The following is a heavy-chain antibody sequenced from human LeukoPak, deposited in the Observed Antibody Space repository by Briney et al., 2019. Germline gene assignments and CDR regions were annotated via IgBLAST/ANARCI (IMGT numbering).Heavy chain of an antibody. CDR1: GYTFTSYA. CDR3: ARALYYYDSSGYGYYYYYYGMDV. Sequence: ASVKVSCKDSGYTFTSYAMNWVRQAPGQGLEWMGWINTNTGNPTYAQGFTGRFVFSLDTSVSTAYLQISSLKAEDTAVYYCARALYYYDSSGYGYYYYYYGMDVWGQGTTVTVSS. V-gene: IGHV7-4-1*02. J-gene: IGHJ6*02. D-gene: IGHD3-22*01. CDR2: INTNTGNP.